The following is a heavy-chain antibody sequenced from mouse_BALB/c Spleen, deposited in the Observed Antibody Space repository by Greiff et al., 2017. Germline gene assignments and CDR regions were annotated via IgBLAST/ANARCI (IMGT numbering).Heavy chain of an antibody. CDR1: GFAFSSYD. V-gene: IGHV5-12-1*01. D-gene: IGHD1-2*01. CDR3: ARRHYYDTGAMDY. Sequence: EVQGVESGGGLVKPGGSLKLSCAASGFAFSSYDMSWVRQTPEKRLEWVAYISSGGGSTYYPDTVKGRFTISRDNAKNTLYLQMSSLKSEDTAMYYCARRHYYDTGAMDYWGQGTSVTVSS. J-gene: IGHJ4*01. CDR2: ISSGGGST.